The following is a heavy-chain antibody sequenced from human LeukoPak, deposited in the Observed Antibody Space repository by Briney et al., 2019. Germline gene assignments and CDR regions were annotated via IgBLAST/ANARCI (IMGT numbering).Heavy chain of an antibody. V-gene: IGHV4-39*01. D-gene: IGHD5-18*01. CDR1: GGSISSENW. Sequence: SGTLSLTCTVSGGSISSENWWGWVRQPPGKGLEWIGSIYYSKNTYYNPSLKSRVTISADTSKNQFSLTLGSVSATDTAVYYCVSPRGFSYGYFDYWGQGTLVTVSS. CDR2: IYYSKNT. J-gene: IGHJ4*02. CDR3: VSPRGFSYGYFDY.